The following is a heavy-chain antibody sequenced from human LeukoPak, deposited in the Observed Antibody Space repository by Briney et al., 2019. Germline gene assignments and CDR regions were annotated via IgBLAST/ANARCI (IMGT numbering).Heavy chain of an antibody. CDR2: LYSGGST. J-gene: IGHJ1*01. CDR1: GFTVSRNY. D-gene: IGHD3-22*01. CDR3: ARVRDYYDSRGYYFEYFDH. Sequence: GGSLRFSCAASGFTVSRNYMSWVRQAPGKGLEWVSVLYSGGSTNYADSVKGRFTISRVNSKNTLYLQMNSLRAEDTAVYYCARVRDYYDSRGYYFEYFDHWGQGTLVTVSS. V-gene: IGHV3-53*01.